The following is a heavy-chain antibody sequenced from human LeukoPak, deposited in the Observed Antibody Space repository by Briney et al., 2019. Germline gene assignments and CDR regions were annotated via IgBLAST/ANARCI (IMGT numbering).Heavy chain of an antibody. CDR2: IIPIFGTA. CDR1: GGTFSSYA. V-gene: IGHV1-69*01. Sequence: SVKVSCKASGGTFSSYAISWVRQAPGQGLEWMGGIIPIFGTANYAQKFQGRVTITADESTSTAYMELSSLRSEDTAVYYCARFPVGAIGHARWGQGTLVTVSS. CDR3: ARFPVGAIGHAR. D-gene: IGHD1-26*01. J-gene: IGHJ4*02.